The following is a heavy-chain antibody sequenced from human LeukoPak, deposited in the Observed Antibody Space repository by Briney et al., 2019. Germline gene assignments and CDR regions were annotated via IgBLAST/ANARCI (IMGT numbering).Heavy chain of an antibody. Sequence: GGSLRLSCAASGFTLSSYAMSWVRQAPGKGLEWVSAISGSGGSTYYADSVKGRFTISRDNSKNTLYLQMNSLRAEDTAVYYCAKDMRFDWTPYYFDYWGQGTLVTVSS. CDR2: ISGSGGST. CDR1: GFTLSSYA. CDR3: AKDMRFDWTPYYFDY. V-gene: IGHV3-23*01. J-gene: IGHJ4*02. D-gene: IGHD3-9*01.